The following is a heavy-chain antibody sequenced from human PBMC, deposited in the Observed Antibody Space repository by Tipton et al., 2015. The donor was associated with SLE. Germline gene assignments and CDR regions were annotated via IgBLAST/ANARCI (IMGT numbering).Heavy chain of an antibody. Sequence: SLRLSCAASGFTFSGSAMHWVRQASGKGLEWVGRINSDGSSTSYADSVKGRFTISRDNAKNTLYLQMNSLRAEDTAVYYCASPLFLGYCSGGSCYPGCWGQGTLVTVSS. CDR3: ASPLFLGYCSGGSCYPGC. D-gene: IGHD2-15*01. V-gene: IGHV3-74*01. CDR1: GFTFSGSA. J-gene: IGHJ4*02. CDR2: INSDGSST.